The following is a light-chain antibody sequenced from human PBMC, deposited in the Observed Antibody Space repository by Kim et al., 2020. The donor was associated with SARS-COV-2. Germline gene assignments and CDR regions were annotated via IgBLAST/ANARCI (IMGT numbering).Light chain of an antibody. CDR2: GAS. J-gene: IGKJ5*01. Sequence: SASVGDRVTITCRASQDIGNDLGWYQQSPGRAPKRLIYGASSLQSGVPSRFSGSGSGTEFTLTISSLQAEDFATYFCLQHNTYPITFGQGTRLEIK. CDR1: QDIGND. V-gene: IGKV1-17*01. CDR3: LQHNTYPIT.